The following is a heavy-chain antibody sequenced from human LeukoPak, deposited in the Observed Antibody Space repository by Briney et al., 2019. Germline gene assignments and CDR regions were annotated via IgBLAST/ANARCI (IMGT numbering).Heavy chain of an antibody. J-gene: IGHJ4*02. D-gene: IGHD3-22*01. CDR1: GGSFSGYY. V-gene: IGHV4-34*01. CDR2: INHSGST. Sequence: SETLSLTCAVYGGSFSGYYWSWIRQPPGKGLEWIGEINHSGSTNYNPSLKSRVTISVDTSKNQFSLKLSSVTAADTAVYYCARVAGHMYYYDTGGYFDYWGQGTLVTVSS. CDR3: ARVAGHMYYYDTGGYFDY.